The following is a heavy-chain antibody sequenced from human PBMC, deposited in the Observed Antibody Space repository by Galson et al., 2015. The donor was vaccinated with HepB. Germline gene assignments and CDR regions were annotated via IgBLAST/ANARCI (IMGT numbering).Heavy chain of an antibody. V-gene: IGHV1-2*02. CDR1: GYTFTGSY. Sequence: SVKVSCKASGYTFTGSYMHWVRQAPGQGLEWMGWIDPNSGGTKYAQKFQGRVTMTRDTSISTAYMDLSRLRSDDTAVYYCARTAHSGTYPPNIRVDYWGQGTLVTVSS. CDR2: IDPNSGGT. CDR3: ARTAHSGTYPPNIRVDY. J-gene: IGHJ4*02. D-gene: IGHD1-26*01.